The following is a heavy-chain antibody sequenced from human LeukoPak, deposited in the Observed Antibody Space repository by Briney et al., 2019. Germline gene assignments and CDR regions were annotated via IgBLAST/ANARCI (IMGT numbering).Heavy chain of an antibody. CDR1: GYSISSGYY. V-gene: IGHV4-38-2*02. J-gene: IGHJ4*02. CDR2: IYHGGST. Sequence: TETLSLTCTVSGYSISSGYYWGWIRQSPGRGLEWIGSIYHGGSTYYNPSLRSRVIVSVDTSKNHFSLKMSPVTAADPAVYYCARDPASCAGDCYSDGFDYWGQGALVTVSS. CDR3: ARDPASCAGDCYSDGFDY. D-gene: IGHD2-21*02.